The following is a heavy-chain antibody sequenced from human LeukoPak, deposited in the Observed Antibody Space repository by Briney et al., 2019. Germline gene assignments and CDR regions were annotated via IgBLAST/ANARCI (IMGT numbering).Heavy chain of an antibody. Sequence: GGSLRLSCAASGLNFSGNAMSWVRQAPGKGLEWVSSISRDGMNAYYADSVKGRFTISRDNSKKTVSLEMSSLTAADTGVYYCAKDGAQYSSGPECDPRGQGALVTVSP. J-gene: IGHJ5*02. CDR1: GLNFSGNA. V-gene: IGHV3-23*01. D-gene: IGHD6-19*01. CDR3: AKDGAQYSSGPECDP. CDR2: ISRDGMNA.